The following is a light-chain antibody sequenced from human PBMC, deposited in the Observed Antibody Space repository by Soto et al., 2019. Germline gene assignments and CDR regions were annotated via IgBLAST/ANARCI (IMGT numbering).Light chain of an antibody. J-gene: IGKJ5*01. CDR2: GAS. CDR1: QSGSSN. CDR3: QQYNNWPPIT. Sequence: EIVMTQSPATLSVSPGEKATLSCRASQSGSSNLAWYQQKPGQAPRLLSYGASTRATGIPARFSGSGSGTEFTLTISSLQYEDFAVYYCQQYNNWPPITFGQGTRLEIK. V-gene: IGKV3-15*01.